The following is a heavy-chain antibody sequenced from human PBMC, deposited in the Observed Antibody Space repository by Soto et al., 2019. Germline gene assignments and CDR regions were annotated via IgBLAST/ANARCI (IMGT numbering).Heavy chain of an antibody. CDR1: GGSISTVGHY. CDR3: ARATGTLRSRNCDY. V-gene: IGHV4-31*03. D-gene: IGHD1-1*01. J-gene: IGHJ4*02. CDR2: IYHTGST. Sequence: LSLTCSVSGGSISTVGHYWTWIRQPPGKGLEWIGSIYHTGSTYYSKSLRSRLTMSVDTSKSQFSLRLSSVTAADTAVYYCARATGTLRSRNCDYWGQGSLVTVSS.